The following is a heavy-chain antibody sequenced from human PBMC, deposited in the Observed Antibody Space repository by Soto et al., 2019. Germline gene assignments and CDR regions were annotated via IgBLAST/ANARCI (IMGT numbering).Heavy chain of an antibody. V-gene: IGHV1-18*04. D-gene: IGHD5-18*01. CDR3: ARDLRSYGFFGTLYYYYGMDV. CDR1: GYTFTSYG. CDR2: ISAYNGNT. J-gene: IGHJ6*02. Sequence: ASVKVSCKASGYTFTSYGISWVRQAPGQGLEWMGWISAYNGNTNYAQKLQGRVTMTTDTSTSTAYMELRSLRSDDTAVYYCARDLRSYGFFGTLYYYYGMDVWGQGTTVTV.